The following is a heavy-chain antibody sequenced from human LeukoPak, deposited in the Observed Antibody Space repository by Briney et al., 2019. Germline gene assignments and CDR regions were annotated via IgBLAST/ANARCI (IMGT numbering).Heavy chain of an antibody. CDR1: GFTFCSYG. D-gene: IGHD4-11*01. J-gene: IGHJ5*02. CDR2: ISGSGGST. V-gene: IGHV3-23*01. CDR3: ATRDGTTGWFDP. Sequence: PGGSLRLSYAPSGFTFCSYGMSSVRPALGTALDCVSAISGSGGSTYYADSVKGRFTISRDNSKNTLYLQMNSLRAEDTAVYYCATRDGTTGWFDPWGQGTLVTVSS.